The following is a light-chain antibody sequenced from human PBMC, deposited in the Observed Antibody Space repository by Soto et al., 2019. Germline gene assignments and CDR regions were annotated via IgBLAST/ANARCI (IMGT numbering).Light chain of an antibody. Sequence: EIVLTQSPATLSLSPGESATLSCRTSQSVNNYLAWYQQKPGQAPRLLIYDASNGSTGIPARFSGSGSGTDFALTISSLEPEDFAVYYCQQRSDWLTFGGGTKVEIK. J-gene: IGKJ4*01. V-gene: IGKV3-11*01. CDR2: DAS. CDR1: QSVNNY. CDR3: QQRSDWLT.